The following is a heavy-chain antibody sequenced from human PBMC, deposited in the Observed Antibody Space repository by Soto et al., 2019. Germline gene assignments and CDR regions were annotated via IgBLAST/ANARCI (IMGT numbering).Heavy chain of an antibody. Sequence: GGSLRLSCAASGFTFSSYEMNWVRQAPGKGLEWVSYISSSGSTIYYADSVKGRFTISRDNAKNSLYLQMNSLRAEDTAVYYCARDQGGVNMIVYHTSYYYGMDVWGQGTTVTVSS. V-gene: IGHV3-48*03. CDR3: ARDQGGVNMIVYHTSYYYGMDV. J-gene: IGHJ6*02. CDR1: GFTFSSYE. CDR2: ISSSGSTI. D-gene: IGHD3-22*01.